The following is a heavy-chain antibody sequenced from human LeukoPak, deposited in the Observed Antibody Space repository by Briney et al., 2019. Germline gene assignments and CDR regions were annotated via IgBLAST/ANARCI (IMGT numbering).Heavy chain of an antibody. D-gene: IGHD3-3*01. CDR3: ARPLRETDHYDFWSGYLNY. CDR1: GYTFTSYY. Sequence: ASVKVSCKASGYTFTSYYMHWVRQAPGQGLEWMGIINPSGGSTGYAQKFQGRVTMTRDMSTSTVYMELSSLRPEDTAVYYCARPLRETDHYDFWSGYLNYWGQGTLVTVSS. V-gene: IGHV1-46*01. J-gene: IGHJ4*02. CDR2: INPSGGST.